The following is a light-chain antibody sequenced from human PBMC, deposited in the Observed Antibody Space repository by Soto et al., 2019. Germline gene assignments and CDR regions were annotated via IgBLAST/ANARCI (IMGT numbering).Light chain of an antibody. J-gene: IGKJ1*01. CDR3: QHRNNWPWT. V-gene: IGKV3-11*01. CDR2: DAS. Sequence: EIVLTQSPAILSLSPGERATLSCRASQSVGRYLVWYQQKPGQAPSLLIYDASNRANGVPARFSGSGSGTDFTLTIGSLEYEDFAVYYCQHRNNWPWTLGQGNRVDIK. CDR1: QSVGRY.